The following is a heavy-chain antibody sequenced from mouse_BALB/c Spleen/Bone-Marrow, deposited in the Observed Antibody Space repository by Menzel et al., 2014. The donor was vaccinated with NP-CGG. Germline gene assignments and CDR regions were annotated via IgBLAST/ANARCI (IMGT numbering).Heavy chain of an antibody. D-gene: IGHD2-3*01. V-gene: IGHV6-6*02. Sequence: EVQLQGSGGGLVQPGGSMKLSCVASGFTFSNYWMNWVRQSPEKGLEWVAEIRLKSNNYATHYAESVKGRFTISREGSKSSVYLQMNNLRAEDTGIYYCTSMRRRGFAYWGQGTLVTVSA. CDR1: GFTFSNYW. J-gene: IGHJ3*01. CDR3: TSMRRRGFAY. CDR2: IRLKSNNYAT.